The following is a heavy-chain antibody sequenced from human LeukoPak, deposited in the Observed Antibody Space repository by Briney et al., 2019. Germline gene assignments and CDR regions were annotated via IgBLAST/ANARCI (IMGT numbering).Heavy chain of an antibody. D-gene: IGHD4-23*01. CDR1: GGSINSYH. CDR3: ARGGKATVVTL. Sequence: SETLSLTCNVSGGSINSYHWSWIRQPAGEGLEWIGRLSSSGSFNYNPSLKSRVSMSVDTSKNQFSLKLTSVTAADTAVYFCARGGKATVVTLWGPGILVTVS. J-gene: IGHJ4*02. CDR2: LSSSGSF. V-gene: IGHV4-4*07.